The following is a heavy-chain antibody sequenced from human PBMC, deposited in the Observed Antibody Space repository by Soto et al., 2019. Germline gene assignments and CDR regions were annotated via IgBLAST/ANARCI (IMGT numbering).Heavy chain of an antibody. V-gene: IGHV3-11*01. J-gene: IGHJ6*03. CDR1: GFTFSDYY. CDR3: ARGMCSSTSCYAADYYYYMDV. Sequence: GGSLRLSCAASGFTFSDYYMSWIRQAPGKGLEWVSYISSSGSTIYYADSVKGRFTISRDNAKNSLYLQMNSLRAEDTAVYYCARGMCSSTSCYAADYYYYMDVWGKGTTVTVSS. CDR2: ISSSGSTI. D-gene: IGHD2-2*01.